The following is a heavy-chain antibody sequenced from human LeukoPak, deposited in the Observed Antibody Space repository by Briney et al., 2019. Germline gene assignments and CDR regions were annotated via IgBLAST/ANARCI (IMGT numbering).Heavy chain of an antibody. J-gene: IGHJ4*02. Sequence: SETLSLTCTVSGGSISSSSYYWGWIRQPPGKGLEWIGSIYYSGSTYYNPSLKSRVTISVDTSKNQFSLKLSSVTAADTAVYYCARVSFNGRNDYWGQGTLVTVSS. CDR2: IYYSGST. CDR3: ARVSFNGRNDY. V-gene: IGHV4-39*07. CDR1: GGSISSSSYY.